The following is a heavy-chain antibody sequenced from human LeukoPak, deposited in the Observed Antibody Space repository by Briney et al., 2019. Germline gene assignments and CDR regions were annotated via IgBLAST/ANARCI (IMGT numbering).Heavy chain of an antibody. CDR2: ISTTSSNK. Sequence: PGGSLRLSCAASGFTFSSYGMNWVRQAPGKGLEWVSSISTTSSNKYYADSVKGRFTISRDNAKNSLYLQMNSLRAEDTAVYYCARDLVQLWSKDFWGQGTLVTVSS. CDR3: ARDLVQLWSKDF. J-gene: IGHJ4*02. D-gene: IGHD5-18*01. V-gene: IGHV3-21*01. CDR1: GFTFSSYG.